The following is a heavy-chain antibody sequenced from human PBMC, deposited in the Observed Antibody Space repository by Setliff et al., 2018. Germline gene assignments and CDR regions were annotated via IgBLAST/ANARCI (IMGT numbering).Heavy chain of an antibody. V-gene: IGHV4-39*07. CDR3: ARTNYYDSSTYFNWFDP. D-gene: IGHD3-22*01. CDR2: IYYNGNT. Sequence: PSETLSLTCLVSGVSTSNVNYYWAWIRQPPGKGLEWIASIYYNGNTYYNPSLKSRVTMSVDTSKNQFSLKLSSVTAADTAVYYCARTNYYDSSTYFNWFDPWGQGTLVTVSS. J-gene: IGHJ5*02. CDR1: GVSTSNVNYY.